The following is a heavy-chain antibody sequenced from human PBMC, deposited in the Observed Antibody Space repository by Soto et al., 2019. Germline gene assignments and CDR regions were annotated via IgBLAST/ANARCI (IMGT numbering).Heavy chain of an antibody. D-gene: IGHD6-25*01. J-gene: IGHJ6*03. CDR3: AKDPYSSAEGGFEHYMDV. V-gene: IGHV3-30*18. CDR2: ISYDGSNK. Sequence: QVQLVESGGGVVQPGRSLRLSCAASGFTFSSYGMHWVRQAPGKGLEWVAVISYDGSNKYYADSVKGRFTISRDNSKNPLYLQMNSLRAEDTAVYYCAKDPYSSAEGGFEHYMDVWGKGTTVTVSS. CDR1: GFTFSSYG.